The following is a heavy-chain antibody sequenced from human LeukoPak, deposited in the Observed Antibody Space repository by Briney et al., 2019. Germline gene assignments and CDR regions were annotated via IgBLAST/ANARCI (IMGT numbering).Heavy chain of an antibody. CDR3: ARDGSYCSGGSCYDY. J-gene: IGHJ4*02. CDR2: IYHSGST. D-gene: IGHD2-15*01. Sequence: SETLSLTCAVSGGSTSSSNWWSWVRQPPGKGLEWIGEIYHSGSTNYNPSLKSRVTISVDKPKNQFSLKLSSVTAADTAVYYCARDGSYCSGGSCYDYWGQGTLVTVSS. CDR1: GGSTSSSNW. V-gene: IGHV4-4*02.